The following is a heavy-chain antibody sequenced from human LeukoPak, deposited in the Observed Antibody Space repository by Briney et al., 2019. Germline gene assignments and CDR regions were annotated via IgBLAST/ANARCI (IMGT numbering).Heavy chain of an antibody. D-gene: IGHD3-10*01. V-gene: IGHV3-23*01. CDR3: ASFGPHRHPLY. J-gene: IGHJ4*02. CDR2: ISGGGSAT. Sequence: PGGSLRLSCAASGFTFSNYGLSWVRQAPGKGLEWVSAISGGGSATYYADSVKGRFTISRDNSKNTLYLQMNSLRAEDTAVYYCASFGPHRHPLYWGQGTLVTVSS. CDR1: GFTFSNYG.